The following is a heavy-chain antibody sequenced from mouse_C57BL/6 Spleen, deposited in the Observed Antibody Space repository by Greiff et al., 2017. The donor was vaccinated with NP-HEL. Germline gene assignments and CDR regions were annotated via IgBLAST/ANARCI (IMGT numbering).Heavy chain of an antibody. D-gene: IGHD2-4*01. CDR2: IDPNSGGT. V-gene: IGHV1-62-3*01. Sequence: SCKASGYTFTSYWMHWVKQRPGRGLEWIGRIDPNSGGTKYNEKFKSKATLTVDKPSTTAYMQLSSLTSEDSAVYYCARPSTMITTILDYWGQGTTLTVSS. CDR3: ARPSTMITTILDY. CDR1: GYTFTSYW. J-gene: IGHJ2*01.